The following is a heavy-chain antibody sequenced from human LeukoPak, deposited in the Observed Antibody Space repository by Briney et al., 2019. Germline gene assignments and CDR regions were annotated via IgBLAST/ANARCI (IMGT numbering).Heavy chain of an antibody. CDR3: AKEPYSGSQLLDY. V-gene: IGHV3-23*01. CDR1: GFTFSSYD. Sequence: GGSLRLSCAASGFTFSSYDMSWVRQAPGRGLEWVSAITTSGGSTYYADSVKGRFTISRDNYKNTLYLQMNSLTAEDTALYYCAKEPYSGSQLLDYWGQGTLVTVSS. CDR2: ITTSGGST. J-gene: IGHJ4*02. D-gene: IGHD1-26*01.